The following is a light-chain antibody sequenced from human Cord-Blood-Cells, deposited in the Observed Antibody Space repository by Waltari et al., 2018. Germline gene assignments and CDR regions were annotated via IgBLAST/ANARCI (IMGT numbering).Light chain of an antibody. CDR2: DGS. V-gene: IGLV2-14*03. CDR1: SSDVGGYNY. Sequence: QSALTQPASVSGSPGQSITIPCTGTSSDVGGYNYVSWYQQHPGKAPKLRIYDGSNRPSGVSNRFAGSKSGNTASLTISGLQAEDEADYYCSSYTSSSTWVFGGGTKLTVL. J-gene: IGLJ3*02. CDR3: SSYTSSSTWV.